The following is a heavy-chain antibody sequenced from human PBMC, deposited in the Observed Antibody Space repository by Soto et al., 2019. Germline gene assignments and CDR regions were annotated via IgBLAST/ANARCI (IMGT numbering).Heavy chain of an antibody. J-gene: IGHJ5*02. CDR3: ARAYYDFWSGEFDP. D-gene: IGHD3-3*01. Sequence: ASVKVSCKASGYTFTSYGISWVRQAPGQGLEWMGWISAYNGNTNYAQKLQGRVTMTTDTSTSTAYMELRSLRSDDTAVYYCARAYYDFWSGEFDPWGQGTRVTVSS. CDR2: ISAYNGNT. CDR1: GYTFTSYG. V-gene: IGHV1-18*01.